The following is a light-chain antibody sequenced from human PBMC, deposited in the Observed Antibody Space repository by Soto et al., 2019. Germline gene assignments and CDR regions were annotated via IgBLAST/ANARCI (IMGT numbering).Light chain of an antibody. CDR2: GAS. V-gene: IGKV3-15*01. J-gene: IGKJ1*01. CDR1: QSVSNS. CDR3: QQYSKWPWT. Sequence: EIVMTQSPATLSVSPGERATLSCRASQSVSNSLAWHQQKPVQGTMLLIYGASTRATGIPARFSGSGPGKDFTLTISSLQSEDFAVYYCQQYSKWPWTFGQGTKVEI.